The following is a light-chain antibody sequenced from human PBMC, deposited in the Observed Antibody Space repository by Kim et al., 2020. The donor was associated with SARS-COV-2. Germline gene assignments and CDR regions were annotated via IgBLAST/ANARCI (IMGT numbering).Light chain of an antibody. CDR1: QDIADS. CDR3: KKYNSAPWT. J-gene: IGKJ1*01. Sequence: ASVGDRVIITCGASQDIADSLAWYQQKPGKVPQVLIYAASTLQSGVPSRFSGSGSGTEFTLTIGSLQTEDVATYYSKKYNSAPWTFGPGSKG. V-gene: IGKV1-27*01. CDR2: AAS.